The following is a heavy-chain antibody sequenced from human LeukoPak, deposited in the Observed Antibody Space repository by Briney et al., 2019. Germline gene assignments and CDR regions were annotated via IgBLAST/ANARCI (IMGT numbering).Heavy chain of an antibody. CDR2: IYTSGST. V-gene: IGHV4-4*09. D-gene: IGHD2-15*01. CDR3: VRHGVDPNYFDY. J-gene: IGHJ4*02. CDR1: GGTISSYY. Sequence: SGTLSLTCTVSGGTISSYYWSWIRQPPGKGLEWIGYIYTSGSTNYNPSLQSGGTILVETTQNQSSLKLSSMPAADTAVYYCVRHGVDPNYFDYWGQGTLVTVSS.